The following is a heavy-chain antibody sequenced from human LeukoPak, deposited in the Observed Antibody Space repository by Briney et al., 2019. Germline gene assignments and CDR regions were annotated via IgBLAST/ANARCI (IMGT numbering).Heavy chain of an antibody. Sequence: PSQTQSLTCTVSGGSISSGSYYWGWIRQPPGKGLEWIGSIYYSGSTYYNPSLKSRVTISVDKSKNQFSLKLSSVTAADTAVYYCVLYGSGSYGGWFDPWGQGTLVTVSS. CDR2: IYYSGST. D-gene: IGHD3-10*01. J-gene: IGHJ5*02. CDR1: GGSISSGSYY. V-gene: IGHV4-39*07. CDR3: VLYGSGSYGGWFDP.